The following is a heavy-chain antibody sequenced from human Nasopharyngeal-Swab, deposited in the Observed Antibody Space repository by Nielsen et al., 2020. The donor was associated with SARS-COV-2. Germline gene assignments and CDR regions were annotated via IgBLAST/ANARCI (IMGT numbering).Heavy chain of an antibody. D-gene: IGHD3-16*01. CDR1: GFTFSSYA. CDR3: ARGPALTEYFDY. J-gene: IGHJ4*02. CDR2: ISYDGSNK. Sequence: GESLKISCAASGFTFSSYAMHWVRQAPGKGLEWVAVISYDGSNKYYADSVKGRFTISRDNSKNTLYLQMNSLRAEDTAVYYCARGPALTEYFDYWGQGTLVTVSS. V-gene: IGHV3-30-3*01.